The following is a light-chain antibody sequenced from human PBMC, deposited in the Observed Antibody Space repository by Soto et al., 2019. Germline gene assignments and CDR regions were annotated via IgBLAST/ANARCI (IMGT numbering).Light chain of an antibody. J-gene: IGKJ2*01. Sequence: EIVLTQSPGTLSLSPGDRATLSCRTSHSVDSSYLAWYQQKPGQAPRLLIYGASSSATGIADRFSGSGSETDFTLTIRRLEPEDFALYYCQHYGNSLYTFGQGTKVEI. CDR1: HSVDSSY. V-gene: IGKV3-20*01. CDR3: QHYGNSLYT. CDR2: GAS.